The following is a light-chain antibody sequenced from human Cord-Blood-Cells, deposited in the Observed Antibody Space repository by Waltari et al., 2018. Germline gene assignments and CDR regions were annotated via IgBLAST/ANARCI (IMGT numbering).Light chain of an antibody. V-gene: IGLV2-11*01. CDR3: CSYAGSYTFV. CDR2: DVS. Sequence: QSALTQPRSVSGSPGQSATISCTRTSSDVGGNNYVSWYQQHPGKAPKLMIYDVSKRPSGVPDRFSGSKSGNTASLTISGLQAEDEADYYCCSYAGSYTFVFGTGTKVTVL. J-gene: IGLJ1*01. CDR1: SSDVGGNNY.